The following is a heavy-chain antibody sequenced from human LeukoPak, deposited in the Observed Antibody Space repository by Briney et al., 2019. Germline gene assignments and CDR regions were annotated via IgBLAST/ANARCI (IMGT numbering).Heavy chain of an antibody. CDR2: IYYSGST. Sequence: SQTLSLTCTVSGGSISSGGYYWSWIRQHPGKGLEWIGYIYYSGSTYYNPSLKSRVTISVDTSKNQFSLKLSSVTAADTAVYYCARVTWERPAPDFDYWGQGTLVTVSS. D-gene: IGHD1-1*01. V-gene: IGHV4-31*03. CDR3: ARVTWERPAPDFDY. J-gene: IGHJ4*02. CDR1: GGSISSGGYY.